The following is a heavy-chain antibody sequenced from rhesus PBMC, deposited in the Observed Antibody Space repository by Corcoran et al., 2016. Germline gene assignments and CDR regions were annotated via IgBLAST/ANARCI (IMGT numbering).Heavy chain of an antibody. V-gene: IGHV4S10*01. CDR3: ARAVDSNPIDY. J-gene: IGHJ4*01. D-gene: IGHD4-23*01. CDR2: IYGISTST. CDR1: GGSISDSYR. Sequence: QVQLQESGPGVVKPSVTLPLTCAVSGGSISDSYRWSWIRQPPGKGLEWSWYIYGISTSTSYNPSLKTRVTISKDTSKNQFSLQLMSVTAADTAVCYCARAVDSNPIDYWGQGVLVTVSS.